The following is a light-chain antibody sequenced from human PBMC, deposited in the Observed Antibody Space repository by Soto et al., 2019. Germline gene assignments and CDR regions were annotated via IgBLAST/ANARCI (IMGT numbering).Light chain of an antibody. Sequence: QSALTQPASVSGSPGQSITISCTGTSSDVGGYNYVSWYQQHPGKAPKLMIYDVSNRPSGVSNRFSGSKSGNTASLTISGLQAEYEADYYCCSYTCSSTLVGFGGGTKVTVL. J-gene: IGLJ2*01. V-gene: IGLV2-14*01. CDR1: SSDVGGYNY. CDR2: DVS. CDR3: CSYTCSSTLVG.